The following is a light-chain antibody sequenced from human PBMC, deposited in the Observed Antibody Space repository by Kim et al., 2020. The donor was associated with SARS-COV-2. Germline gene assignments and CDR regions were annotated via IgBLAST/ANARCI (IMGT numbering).Light chain of an antibody. CDR3: NSRDSSGDHVL. J-gene: IGLJ3*02. CDR1: SLRNYY. Sequence: ALGQTVRLTCQGDSLRNYYATWYQQRPGQAPVLVLYGKYNRPSGIPDRFSGSASGNTASLTITGAQAEDEADYYCNSRDSSGDHVLFGGGTQLTV. V-gene: IGLV3-19*01. CDR2: GKY.